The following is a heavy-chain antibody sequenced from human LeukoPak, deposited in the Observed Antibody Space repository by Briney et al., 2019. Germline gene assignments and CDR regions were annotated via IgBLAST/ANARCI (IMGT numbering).Heavy chain of an antibody. Sequence: GGSLRLSCAASGFTFSSYGMHWVRQAPGKGLEWVAVISYDGSNKYYADSVKGRFTISRDNSKNTLYLQMNSLRAEDTAVYYCAEDPRGLTGSEYYFDYWGQGTLVTVSS. D-gene: IGHD3-9*01. CDR1: GFTFSSYG. J-gene: IGHJ4*02. V-gene: IGHV3-30*18. CDR2: ISYDGSNK. CDR3: AEDPRGLTGSEYYFDY.